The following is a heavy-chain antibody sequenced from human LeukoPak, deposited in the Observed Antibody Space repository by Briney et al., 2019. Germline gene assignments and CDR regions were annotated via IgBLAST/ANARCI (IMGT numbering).Heavy chain of an antibody. V-gene: IGHV3-23*01. Sequence: GGSLRLSCAASGFTFSSYAMGWVRQAPGKGLEWVSAISGSGGSTYYADSVKGRFTISRDNSKNTLYLQMNSLRAEDTAVYYCAKDRSRGLWFGELLLFDPWGQGTLVTVSS. D-gene: IGHD3-10*01. CDR2: ISGSGGST. CDR1: GFTFSSYA. J-gene: IGHJ5*02. CDR3: AKDRSRGLWFGELLLFDP.